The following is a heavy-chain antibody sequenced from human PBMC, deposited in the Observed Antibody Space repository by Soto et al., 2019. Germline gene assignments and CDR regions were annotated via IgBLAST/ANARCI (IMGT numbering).Heavy chain of an antibody. V-gene: IGHV4-59*08. CDR2: IYYSGST. D-gene: IGHD3-10*01. CDR3: ARLLYGLGSWFDP. J-gene: IGHJ5*02. Sequence: SETLSLTCTVSGGSISSYYWSWIRQPPGKGLEWIGYIYYSGSTNYNPSLKSRVTISVDTSKNQFSLKLSSVTAADTAVYYCARLLYGLGSWFDPWGQGALVTVSS. CDR1: GGSISSYY.